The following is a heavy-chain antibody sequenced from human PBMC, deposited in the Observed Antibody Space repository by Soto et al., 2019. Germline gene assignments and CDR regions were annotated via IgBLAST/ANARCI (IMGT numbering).Heavy chain of an antibody. CDR3: ARAGYDSSGYYFYAMDV. CDR2: IGTAGDP. D-gene: IGHD3-22*01. V-gene: IGHV3-13*05. CDR1: GFILSGYD. Sequence: EEQLVESGGGLVQPGGSLRLSCVASGFILSGYDMHWVRQATREGLEWVSAIGTAGDPYYSGSVKGRFTISRGNAENSVYLQMNSLRAGYTAVYYCARAGYDSSGYYFYAMDVWGPGTTVTVSS. J-gene: IGHJ6*02.